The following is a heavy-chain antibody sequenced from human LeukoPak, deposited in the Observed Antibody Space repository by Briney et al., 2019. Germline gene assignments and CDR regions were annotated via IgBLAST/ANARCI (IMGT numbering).Heavy chain of an antibody. CDR1: GFTFSSYA. V-gene: IGHV3-23*01. Sequence: GGSLRLSCAASGFTFSSYAMSWVRQAPGKGLEWVSAISGSGGSTYYADSVKGRFTISRDNSKNTLYLQMNSLRAEDTAVYYCARDLVPLIAAAGGDWFDPWGQGTLVTVSS. CDR2: ISGSGGST. CDR3: ARDLVPLIAAAGGDWFDP. J-gene: IGHJ5*02. D-gene: IGHD6-13*01.